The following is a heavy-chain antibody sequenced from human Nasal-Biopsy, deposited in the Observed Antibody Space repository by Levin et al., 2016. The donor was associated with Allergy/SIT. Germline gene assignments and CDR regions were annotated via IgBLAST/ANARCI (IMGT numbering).Heavy chain of an antibody. CDR3: ARAPTNFYAMDV. Sequence: GGSLRLSCAASGFASRTYDMNWVRQAPGKGPEWLSYISTSGTTIYCADSVKGRFTISRDDAENSVYLQMNSLRAEDTAIYYCARAPTNFYAMDVWGQGTTVTVSS. CDR1: GFASRTYD. J-gene: IGHJ6*02. V-gene: IGHV3-48*03. CDR2: ISTSGTTI.